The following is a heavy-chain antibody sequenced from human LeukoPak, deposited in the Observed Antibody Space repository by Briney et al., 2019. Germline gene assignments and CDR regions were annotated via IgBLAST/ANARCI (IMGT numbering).Heavy chain of an antibody. J-gene: IGHJ5*02. CDR2: INHSGST. CDR3: ARTYYYGSGSYYNALNWFDP. D-gene: IGHD3-10*01. CDR1: GGSISGYY. Sequence: SETLSLTCTVSGGSISGYYWSWIRQPPGKGLEWIGEINHSGSTNYNPSLKSRVTISVDTSKNQFSLKLSSVTAADTAVYYCARTYYYGSGSYYNALNWFDPWGQGTLVTVSS. V-gene: IGHV4-34*01.